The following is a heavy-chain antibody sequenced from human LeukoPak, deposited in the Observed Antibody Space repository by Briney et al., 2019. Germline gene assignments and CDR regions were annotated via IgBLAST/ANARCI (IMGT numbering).Heavy chain of an antibody. V-gene: IGHV3-23*01. CDR2: ISGSGGST. D-gene: IGHD4-17*01. CDR3: AKDYTVTENDY. CDR1: GFTFRSYA. Sequence: GGSLRLSCVGSGFTFRSYAMTWVRQAPGKGLEWVSAISGSGGSTYYADSVKGRFTISRDNSKNTLYLQMNSLRAEDTAVYYCAKDYTVTENDYWGQGTLVTVSS. J-gene: IGHJ4*02.